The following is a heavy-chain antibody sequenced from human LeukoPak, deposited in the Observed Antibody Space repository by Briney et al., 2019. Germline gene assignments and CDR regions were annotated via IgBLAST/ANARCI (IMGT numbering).Heavy chain of an antibody. CDR3: ARGHYDFWSGYSTRHHDAFDI. CDR2: IYHSGST. V-gene: IGHV4-30-2*01. D-gene: IGHD3-3*01. CDR1: GGSISSGGYY. Sequence: SETLSLTCTVSGGSISSGGYYWSWIRQPPGKGLEWIGYIYHSGSTYYNPSLKSRVTISVDRSKNQFSLKLSSVTAADTAVYYCARGHYDFWSGYSTRHHDAFDIWGQGTMVTVSS. J-gene: IGHJ3*02.